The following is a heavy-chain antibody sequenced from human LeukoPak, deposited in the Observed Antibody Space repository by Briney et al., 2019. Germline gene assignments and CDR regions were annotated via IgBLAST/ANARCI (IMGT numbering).Heavy chain of an antibody. J-gene: IGHJ3*02. CDR2: IIPIFGTA. CDR1: GGTFSSYA. Sequence: SVNVSCKASGGTFSSYAISWVRQAPGQGLEWMGGIIPIFGTANYAQKFQGRVTITTDESTSTAHMELSSLRSEDTAVYYCARAPIAVAGTSAFDIWGQGTMVTVSS. V-gene: IGHV1-69*05. D-gene: IGHD6-19*01. CDR3: ARAPIAVAGTSAFDI.